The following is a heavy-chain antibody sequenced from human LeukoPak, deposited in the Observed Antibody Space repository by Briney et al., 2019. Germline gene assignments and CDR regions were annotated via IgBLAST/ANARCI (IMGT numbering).Heavy chain of an antibody. Sequence: SETLSLTCTVSGGSISSSSYYWGWIRQPPGKGLECIGSIYYSGSTFYNPSLKSRVTISVDTSKNQFSLKLSSVTAADTAVYYCARVVRGVIDYWGQGTLVTVSS. V-gene: IGHV4-39*07. CDR3: ARVVRGVIDY. D-gene: IGHD3-10*01. CDR2: IYYSGST. J-gene: IGHJ4*02. CDR1: GGSISSSSYY.